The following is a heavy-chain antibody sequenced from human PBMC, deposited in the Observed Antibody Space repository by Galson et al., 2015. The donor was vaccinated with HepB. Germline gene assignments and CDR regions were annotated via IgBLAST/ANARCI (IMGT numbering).Heavy chain of an antibody. D-gene: IGHD3-10*01. J-gene: IGHJ4*02. CDR3: ATMGTTMVQGVIIRGGYY. CDR2: FDPEDGET. Sequence: SVKVSCKVSGYTLTELSMHWVRQAPGKGLEWMGGFDPEDGETIYAQKFQGRVTMTEDTSTDTAYMELSSLRSEDTAVYYCATMGTTMVQGVIIRGGYYWGQGTLVTVSS. V-gene: IGHV1-24*01. CDR1: GYTLTELS.